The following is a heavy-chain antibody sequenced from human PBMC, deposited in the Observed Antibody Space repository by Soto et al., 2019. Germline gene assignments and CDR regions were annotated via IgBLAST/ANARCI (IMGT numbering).Heavy chain of an antibody. CDR3: ARGTYYPRDNGYSYFDS. V-gene: IGHV3-48*02. CDR2: ISRTSNTI. Sequence: GGSLRLSCAASGFTFSSGSMIWLRKAPGKGLEWISFISRTSNTIYYVGSVKGRFTTSRDNGKNLLYLQMNDLRDEDTAVYYCARGTYYPRDNGYSYFDSSGKGTLVTVSS. D-gene: IGHD3-22*01. CDR1: GFTFSSGS. J-gene: IGHJ4*02.